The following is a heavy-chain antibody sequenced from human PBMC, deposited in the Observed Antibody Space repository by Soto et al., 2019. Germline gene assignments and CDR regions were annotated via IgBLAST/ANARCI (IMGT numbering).Heavy chain of an antibody. D-gene: IGHD5-12*01. CDR1: GYTFTSYS. CDR2: INPSGGST. V-gene: IGHV1-46*01. J-gene: IGHJ6*02. Sequence: QVQLVQSGAEVKKPGASVKVSCKASGYTFTSYSMHWVRQAPGQGLEWMGIINPSGGSTTYAQKFQGRVTMTRDTSTSTVYMELSSLRSEDTAVYYWARGDIVAIFGMDVWGQGTTVTVSS. CDR3: ARGDIVAIFGMDV.